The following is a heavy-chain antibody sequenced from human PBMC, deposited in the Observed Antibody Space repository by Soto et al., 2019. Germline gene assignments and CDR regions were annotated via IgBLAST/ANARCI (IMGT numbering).Heavy chain of an antibody. V-gene: IGHV1-69*13. Sequence: SVKVSCKASGGTFSSYAISWVRQAPGQGLEWMGGIIPIFGTANYAQKFQGRVTITADESTSTAYMGLSSLRSEDTAVYYCASNRYYDILTGYQHYYYYYGMDVWGQGTTVTVSS. J-gene: IGHJ6*02. CDR1: GGTFSSYA. CDR3: ASNRYYDILTGYQHYYYYYGMDV. CDR2: IIPIFGTA. D-gene: IGHD3-9*01.